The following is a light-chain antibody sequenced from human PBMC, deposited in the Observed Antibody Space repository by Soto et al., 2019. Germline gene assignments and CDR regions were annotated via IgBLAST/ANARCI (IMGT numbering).Light chain of an antibody. CDR1: QSVSSSY. V-gene: IGKV3-20*01. J-gene: IGKJ1*01. CDR3: QQYGGSRA. CDR2: GAS. Sequence: EIVLTQSPGTLSLSPGERATLSCRDSQSVSSSYLAWYQQKPGQGPRLLIYGASSRATGIPERFSGSGSGTDFTLTISRLEPEDFAVYYCQQYGGSRAFGQGTKVEIK.